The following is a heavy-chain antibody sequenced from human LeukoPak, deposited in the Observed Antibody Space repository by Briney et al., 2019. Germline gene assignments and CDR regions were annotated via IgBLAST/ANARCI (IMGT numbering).Heavy chain of an antibody. D-gene: IGHD3-10*01. CDR3: ARGAHFYGSGINWFDP. J-gene: IGHJ5*02. V-gene: IGHV4-61*09. CDR2: VYTSGST. Sequence: SETLSLTCTVSGGSISSGSYYWSWIRQPAGRGLEWIGHVYTSGSTNYNPSLKSRVTISVDTSKNQFSLKLSYVTAADTAVYYCARGAHFYGSGINWFDPWGQGTLVTVSS. CDR1: GGSISSGSYY.